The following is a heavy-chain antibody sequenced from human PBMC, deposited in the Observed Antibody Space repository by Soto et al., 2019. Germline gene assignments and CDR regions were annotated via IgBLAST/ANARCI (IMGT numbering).Heavy chain of an antibody. J-gene: IGHJ4*02. CDR1: EGNFTGYC. V-gene: IGHV5-10-1*01. CDR2: IDPSDSYT. CDR3: ASSDYDILTGYYGLSFDY. D-gene: IGHD3-9*01. Sequence: ICSKGSEGNFTGYCGRRVRKMPGKGLEWMGRIDPSDSYTNYSPSFQGHVTISADKSISTAYLQWSSLKASDTAMYYCASSDYDILTGYYGLSFDYWGQGTLVTVSS.